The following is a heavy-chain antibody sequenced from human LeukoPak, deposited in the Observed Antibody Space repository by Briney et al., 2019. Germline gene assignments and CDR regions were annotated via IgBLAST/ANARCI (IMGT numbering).Heavy chain of an antibody. V-gene: IGHV4-4*07. Sequence: PSETLSLTCTVSGDSISSYYWSWIRQPAGKGLEWIGRIYTSGSTNYNPSLKSRVTMSVDTSKNQFSLKLSSVTAADTAVYYCARDRNYYDSSGYYYAAFDIWGQGTMVTVSS. J-gene: IGHJ3*02. CDR2: IYTSGST. D-gene: IGHD3-22*01. CDR1: GDSISSYY. CDR3: ARDRNYYDSSGYYYAAFDI.